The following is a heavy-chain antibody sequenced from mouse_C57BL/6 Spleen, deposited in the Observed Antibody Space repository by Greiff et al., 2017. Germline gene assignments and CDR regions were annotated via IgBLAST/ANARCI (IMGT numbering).Heavy chain of an antibody. CDR2: FHPYNDDT. CDR3: ARPHYYGSSYAMDY. CDR1: GYTFTTYP. V-gene: IGHV1-47*01. D-gene: IGHD1-1*01. J-gene: IGHJ4*01. Sequence: QVQLKESGAELVKPGASVKMSCKASGYTFTTYPIEWMKQNHGKSLEWIGNFHPYNDDTKYNEKFKGKATLTVEKSSSTVYLELSRLTSDDSAVYYCARPHYYGSSYAMDYWGQGTSVTVSS.